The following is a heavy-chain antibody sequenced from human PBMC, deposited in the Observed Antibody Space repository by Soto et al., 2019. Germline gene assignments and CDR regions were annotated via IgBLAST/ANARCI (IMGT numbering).Heavy chain of an antibody. D-gene: IGHD5-18*01. CDR3: ARLTSMVTGTPNWFDR. V-gene: IGHV1-69*12. CDR1: GGTFSSYA. J-gene: IGHJ5*02. CDR2: IIPIFGTA. Sequence: QVQLVQSGAEVKKPGSSVKVSCKASGGTFSSYAISWVRQAPGQGLEWMGGIIPIFGTANYAQTFQGRVTITADESTSTAYMGLSSLRSEDTAVYYCARLTSMVTGTPNWFDRWGQGTLVTVSS.